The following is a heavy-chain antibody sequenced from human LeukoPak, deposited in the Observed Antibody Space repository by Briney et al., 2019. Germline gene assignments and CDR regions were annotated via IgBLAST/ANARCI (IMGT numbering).Heavy chain of an antibody. J-gene: IGHJ4*02. CDR1: GGSINSSNW. Sequence: SETLSLTCAVSGGSINSSNWWSWVRQPPGKGLEWIGEIYHSGSTNYNLSLESRVTISVDKSKNQFSLNLSSVTAADTAVYYCARGGGYDSFDYWGQGTLVTVSS. V-gene: IGHV4-4*02. CDR3: ARGGGYDSFDY. CDR2: IYHSGST. D-gene: IGHD5-12*01.